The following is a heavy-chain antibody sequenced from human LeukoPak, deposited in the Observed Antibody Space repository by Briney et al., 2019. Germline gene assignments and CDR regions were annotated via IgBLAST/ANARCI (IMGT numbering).Heavy chain of an antibody. CDR2: IKADGSEK. CDR1: GFSFSGHW. V-gene: IGHV3-7*05. Sequence: GGSLRLSCAASGFSFSGHWMNWIRQPPGKGLEWVANIKADGSEKYYVDSVKGRFTISRDDAKRTVDLQMDNLRAEDTAIYYCAYRNNFEYWGQGALVTVSS. D-gene: IGHD1-26*01. J-gene: IGHJ4*02. CDR3: AYRNNFEY.